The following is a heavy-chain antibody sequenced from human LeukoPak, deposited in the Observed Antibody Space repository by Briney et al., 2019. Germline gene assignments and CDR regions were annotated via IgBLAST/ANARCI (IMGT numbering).Heavy chain of an antibody. D-gene: IGHD4-23*01. CDR1: GGSISSGGYY. Sequence: SQTLSLTCTVSGGSISSGGYYWSWIRQHPGKGLEWIVYIYYSGSTYYNPSLKSRVTISVDTSKNQFSLKLSSVTAADTAVYYCARSTVLMSLAFDYWGQGTLVTVSS. CDR3: ARSTVLMSLAFDY. CDR2: IYYSGST. J-gene: IGHJ4*02. V-gene: IGHV4-31*03.